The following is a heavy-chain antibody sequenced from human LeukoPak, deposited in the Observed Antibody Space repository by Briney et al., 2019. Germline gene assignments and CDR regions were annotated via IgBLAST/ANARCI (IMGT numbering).Heavy chain of an antibody. V-gene: IGHV4-38-2*02. CDR3: ARRGGSYGLY. Sequence: SETLSLTCTVSGYSISSGYYWGWIRQPPGKGLEWIGSIYHSGSTYYNPSLKSRVTISVDTSKNQFSLKLSSVTAADTAVYYCARRGGSYGLYWGQGTLVTVSS. D-gene: IGHD1-26*01. CDR2: IYHSGST. J-gene: IGHJ4*02. CDR1: GYSISSGYY.